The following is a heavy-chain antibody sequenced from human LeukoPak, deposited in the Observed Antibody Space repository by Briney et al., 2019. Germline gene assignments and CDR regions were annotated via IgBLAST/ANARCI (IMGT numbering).Heavy chain of an antibody. D-gene: IGHD6-19*01. CDR1: GGTFSSYA. J-gene: IGHJ6*02. CDR2: IIPILGIA. CDR3: ARESSSGWYYYYGMDV. Sequence: ASVKVSCKASGGTFSSYAISWVRQAPGQGLEWMGRIIPILGIANYAQKFQGRVTITADKSTSTAYMELSSLRSEDTAVYYCARESSSGWYYYYGMDVWGQGTTVTVSS. V-gene: IGHV1-69*04.